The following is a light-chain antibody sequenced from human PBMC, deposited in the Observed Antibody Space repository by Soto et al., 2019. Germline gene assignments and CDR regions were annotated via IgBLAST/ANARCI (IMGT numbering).Light chain of an antibody. J-gene: IGKJ4*02. V-gene: IGKV3-20*01. Sequence: EIVLAQSPGTLSLSPGERATLSCRASQSVSTNYLAWNQQNRGQPPRLLIYGASIRATGIPYRFSGSGSGADFTLTISSLEPEDFAVYFCHQYDSLPLTFGGGAKVEIK. CDR2: GAS. CDR3: HQYDSLPLT. CDR1: QSVSTNY.